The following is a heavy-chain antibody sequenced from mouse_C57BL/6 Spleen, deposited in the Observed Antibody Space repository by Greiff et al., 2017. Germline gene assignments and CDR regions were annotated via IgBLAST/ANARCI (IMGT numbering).Heavy chain of an antibody. CDR3: TTYGSSLFAY. Sequence: EVQRVESGAELVRPGASVKLSCTASGFNIKDDYMHWVKQRPEQGLEWIGWIDPENGDTEYASKFQGKATITADTSSNTAYLQLSSLTSEDTAVYYCTTYGSSLFAYWGQGTLVTVSA. CDR1: GFNIKDDY. CDR2: IDPENGDT. V-gene: IGHV14-4*01. J-gene: IGHJ3*01. D-gene: IGHD1-1*01.